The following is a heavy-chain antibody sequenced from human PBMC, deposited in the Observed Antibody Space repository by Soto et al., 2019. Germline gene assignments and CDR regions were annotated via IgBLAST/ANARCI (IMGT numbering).Heavy chain of an antibody. V-gene: IGHV3-30-3*01. CDR3: ARDGGLRFFYYYGMDV. D-gene: IGHD3-3*01. J-gene: IGHJ6*02. Sequence: PGGSLRLSCAASGFTFSSYAMHWVRQAPGKGLEWVAAISYDGSNKYYADSVKGRFTISRDNSKNTLYLQMNSLRAEDTAVYYCARDGGLRFFYYYGMDVWGHGTTVTVSS. CDR2: ISYDGSNK. CDR1: GFTFSSYA.